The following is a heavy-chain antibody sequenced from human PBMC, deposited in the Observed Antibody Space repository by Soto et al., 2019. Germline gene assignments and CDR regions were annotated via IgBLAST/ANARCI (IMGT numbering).Heavy chain of an antibody. V-gene: IGHV3-23*01. CDR1: GFTFSSYA. Sequence: GSLRLSCAASGFTFSSYAMSWVRQAPGKGLGWVSAISGSGGSTYYADSVKGRFTISRDNSKNTLYLQMNSLRAEDTAVYYCAKDQGNSWYEIDSWGQGTLVNGSS. CDR3: AKDQGNSWYEIDS. D-gene: IGHD6-13*01. CDR2: ISGSGGST. J-gene: IGHJ4*02.